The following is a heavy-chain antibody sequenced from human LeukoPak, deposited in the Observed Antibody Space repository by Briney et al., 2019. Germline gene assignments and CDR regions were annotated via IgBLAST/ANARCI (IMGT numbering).Heavy chain of an antibody. D-gene: IGHD1-7*01. CDR3: ARAITGTWNVMDV. V-gene: IGHV3-74*03. J-gene: IGHJ6*02. CDR2: ISSDGSGT. Sequence: GGSLRLSCAASGFTFSSDWMHWVRQAPGQGLVGVSRISSDGSGTKYADSVKGRITISRDNTKNTLSLQMNSLRAEDSAVYYCARAITGTWNVMDVWGQGTTATVSS. CDR1: GFTFSSDW.